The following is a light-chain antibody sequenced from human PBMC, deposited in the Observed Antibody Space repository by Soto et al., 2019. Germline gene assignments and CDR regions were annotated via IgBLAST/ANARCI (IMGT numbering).Light chain of an antibody. CDR2: DAS. CDR1: PSVSNS. J-gene: IGKJ4*01. V-gene: IGKV3-11*01. CDR3: QQRNKWPPVT. Sequence: EIVLTQSPATLSLSPGERATLSCRASPSVSNSVAWYQHKPGQAPRLLIYDASNRATGVPGRFSGSGSGTDFTLTISSLEPEDLAVYYCQQRNKWPPVTFGEGTRLEIK.